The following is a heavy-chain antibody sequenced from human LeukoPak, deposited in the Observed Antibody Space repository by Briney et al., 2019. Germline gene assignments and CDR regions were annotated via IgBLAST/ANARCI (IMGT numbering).Heavy chain of an antibody. CDR1: GFTFSSNW. CDR3: ARDRLEN. J-gene: IGHJ4*02. V-gene: IGHV3-7*01. CDR2: IKQDGSEK. Sequence: GGSLRLSCAASGFTFSSNWMSWVRQAPGKGLEWVAIIKQDGSEKYYVVSVKGRFTISRDNAKNPLYLQMNSLRAEDTAVYFCARDRLENWGQGTLVTVSS.